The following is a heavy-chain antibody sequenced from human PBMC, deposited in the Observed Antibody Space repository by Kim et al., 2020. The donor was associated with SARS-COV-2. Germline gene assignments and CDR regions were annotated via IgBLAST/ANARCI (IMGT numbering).Heavy chain of an antibody. CDR1: GGSFSGYY. V-gene: IGHV4-34*01. CDR3: ARSFRDYGDLGWYFDL. Sequence: SETLSLTCAVYGGSFSGYYWSWIRQPPGKGLEWIGEINHSGSTNYNPSLKSRVTISVDTSKNQFSLKLRYVTAADTAVYYCARSFRDYGDLGWYFDLWGRGTLVTVSS. J-gene: IGHJ2*01. CDR2: INHSGST. D-gene: IGHD4-17*01.